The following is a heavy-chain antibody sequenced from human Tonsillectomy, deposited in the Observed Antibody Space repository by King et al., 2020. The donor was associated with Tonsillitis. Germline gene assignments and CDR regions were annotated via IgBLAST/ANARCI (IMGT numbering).Heavy chain of an antibody. CDR2: IRSKAFGATT. D-gene: IGHD3-22*01. V-gene: IGHV3-49*04. CDR1: GFTFGDYA. Sequence: VQLVESGGGLVQPGRSLRLSRTASGFTFGDYAMSWVRQAPGKGLEWISFIRSKAFGATTEYAASLKGRFTISRDDSESIAYLQMNSLKTEDTAVYFCTRVSTMIVVVPDYWGQGTLVTVSS. J-gene: IGHJ4*02. CDR3: TRVSTMIVVVPDY.